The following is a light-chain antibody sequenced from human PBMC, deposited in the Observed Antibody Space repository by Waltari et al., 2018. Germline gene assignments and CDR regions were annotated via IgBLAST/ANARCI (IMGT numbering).Light chain of an antibody. CDR2: KDS. V-gene: IGLV3-25*03. CDR1: ALPKRC. J-gene: IGLJ2*01. CDR3: QSTDTSDSVV. Sequence: SYELTQPPSVSVSPGPTARITCSGDALPKRCAHWYQHKPGQAPVMVIYKDSERPSGIPERFSGSSSGTTVTLTITGVQAEDEADYHCQSTDTSDSVVFGGGTKLTVL.